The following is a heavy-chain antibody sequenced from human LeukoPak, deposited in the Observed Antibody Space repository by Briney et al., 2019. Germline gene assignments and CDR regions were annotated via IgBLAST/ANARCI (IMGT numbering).Heavy chain of an antibody. J-gene: IGHJ4*02. CDR1: GFTFSSYA. Sequence: GGSLRLSCAASGFTFSSYAMHWVRQAPGKGLEWVSVISGSGGTTYYADSVKGRFTTSRDKSKNTLYLQMNNLRAEDTAVYYCARDDAVDGGYLDYWGQGALVTVSS. D-gene: IGHD6-19*01. V-gene: IGHV3-23*01. CDR2: ISGSGGTT. CDR3: ARDDAVDGGYLDY.